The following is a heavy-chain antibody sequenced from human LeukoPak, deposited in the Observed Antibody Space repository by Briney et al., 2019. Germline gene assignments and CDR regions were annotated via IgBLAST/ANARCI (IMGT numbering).Heavy chain of an antibody. CDR3: ARVPTFFYYYDSSGYFFDY. CDR2: ISAYIGNT. Sequence: GASVKVSCKASGYTFNSHGISWVRQAPGQGLEWMGWISAYIGNTNYAQKLQGRVTMTTDTSTSTAYMELRSLRSDDTAVYYCARVPTFFYYYDSSGYFFDYWGQGTLVTVSS. V-gene: IGHV1-18*01. J-gene: IGHJ4*02. D-gene: IGHD3-22*01. CDR1: GYTFNSHG.